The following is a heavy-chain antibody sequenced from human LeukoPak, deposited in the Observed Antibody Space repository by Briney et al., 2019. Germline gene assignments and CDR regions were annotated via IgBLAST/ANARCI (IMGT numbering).Heavy chain of an antibody. D-gene: IGHD6-19*01. J-gene: IGHJ5*02. CDR3: ARDAARSIAVAGP. CDR1: GRSISSSSYY. CDR2: IYYSGST. V-gene: IGHV4-39*02. Sequence: SDTLSLTCTVSGRSISSSSYYWAWLRQPPGKGLEWFGSIYYSGSTYYHPSLKSRVTISVDTTKNQFSLKLSSVTAADTAVYYCARDAARSIAVAGPWGQGTLVTVSS.